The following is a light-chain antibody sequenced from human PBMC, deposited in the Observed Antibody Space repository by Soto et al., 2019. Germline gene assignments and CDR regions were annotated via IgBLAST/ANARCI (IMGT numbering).Light chain of an antibody. Sequence: EIVITQSPLSRPVTPVEPASISFRSSQSLLYSNGYNYLDLYLQKPGQSPQLLMYLGSNRASGVPDRFSGSGSGTGFTLKISRVEAEDVGVYYCMKALQTPINFGQGTRLEIK. CDR2: LGS. CDR1: QSLLYSNGYNY. J-gene: IGKJ5*01. CDR3: MKALQTPIN. V-gene: IGKV2-28*01.